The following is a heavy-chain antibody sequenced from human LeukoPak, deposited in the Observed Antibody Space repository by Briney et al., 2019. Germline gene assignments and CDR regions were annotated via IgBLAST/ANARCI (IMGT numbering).Heavy chain of an antibody. CDR2: TSSSSSYI. CDR1: GFTFSNYS. Sequence: GGSLRLSCAASGFTFSNYSMNWVRQAPGKGLEWVSCTSSSSSYIYYADLVKGRFTISRDNAKNSLYLQINSLRAEDTAVYYCATTSAGTIDYWGQGTLVTVSS. D-gene: IGHD6-13*01. V-gene: IGHV3-21*01. J-gene: IGHJ4*02. CDR3: ATTSAGTIDY.